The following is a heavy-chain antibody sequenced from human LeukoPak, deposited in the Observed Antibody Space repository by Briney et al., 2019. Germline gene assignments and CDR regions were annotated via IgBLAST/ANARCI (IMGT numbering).Heavy chain of an antibody. V-gene: IGHV3-30*02. CDR3: AKGGWELTGDSSFDY. CDR2: IRYDGSNK. CDR1: GFTFSSYG. Sequence: PGGSLRLSCAASGFTFSSYGMHWVRQAPGKGLEWVAFIRYDGSNKYYADSVKGRFTISRDNSKNTLYLQMNSLRAEDTAVYYCAKGGWELTGDSSFDYWGQGTLVTVSS. J-gene: IGHJ4*02. D-gene: IGHD7-27*01.